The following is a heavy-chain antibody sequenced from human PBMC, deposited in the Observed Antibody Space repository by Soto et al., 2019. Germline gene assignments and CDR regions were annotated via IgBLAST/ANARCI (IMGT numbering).Heavy chain of an antibody. D-gene: IGHD5-12*01. CDR2: IVVGSGNT. CDR3: AARFGYSGYDQSYYYYGMDV. J-gene: IGHJ6*02. V-gene: IGHV1-58*01. CDR1: GFTFTSSA. Sequence: SVKVSCKASGFTFTSSAVQWVRQARGQRLEWIGWIVVGSGNTNYAQKFQERVTITRDMSTSTAYMELSSLRSEDTAVYYCAARFGYSGYDQSYYYYGMDVWGQ.